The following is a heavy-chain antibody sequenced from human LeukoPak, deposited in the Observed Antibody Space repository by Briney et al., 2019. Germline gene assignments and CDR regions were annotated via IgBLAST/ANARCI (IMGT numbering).Heavy chain of an antibody. D-gene: IGHD1-26*01. CDR1: GYTFTSYG. J-gene: IGHJ4*02. V-gene: IGHV1-45*02. Sequence: GASVTVSCKASGYTFTSYGISWVRQAPGQALEWMGWITPFNGNTNYAQKFQDRVTITRDRSMSTAYMELSSLRSEDTAMYYCAGGKEYYFDYWGQGTLVTVSS. CDR3: AGGKEYYFDY. CDR2: ITPFNGNT.